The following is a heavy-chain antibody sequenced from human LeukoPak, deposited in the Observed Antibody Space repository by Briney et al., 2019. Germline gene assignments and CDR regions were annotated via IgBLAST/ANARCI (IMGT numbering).Heavy chain of an antibody. CDR1: GFTVSSNY. CDR3: ARNRGHSMSPR. V-gene: IGHV3-66*01. D-gene: IGHD1-14*01. J-gene: IGHJ4*02. Sequence: SGGSLRLSCAASGFTVSSNYKSWVRQAPEGGGEGFSMFYSDGSTYYADSVKGRFTISRDNSKNTLYLQMNSLRAEDTAVYYCARNRGHSMSPRWGEGTLVTVSS. CDR2: FYSDGST.